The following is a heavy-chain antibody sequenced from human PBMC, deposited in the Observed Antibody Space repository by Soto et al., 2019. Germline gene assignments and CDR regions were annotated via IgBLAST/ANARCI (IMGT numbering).Heavy chain of an antibody. V-gene: IGHV5-51*01. CDR1: GYSFTSYW. D-gene: IGHD3-22*01. Sequence: GESLKISCKGSGYSFTSYWIGWVRQMPGKGLEWMGSIYPGDSDTRYSPSFQGQVPISADKSISTAYLQWSSLKASDTAMYYCARHVRDYDSSGGYYFDYWGQGTLVTVSS. CDR2: IYPGDSDT. CDR3: ARHVRDYDSSGGYYFDY. J-gene: IGHJ4*02.